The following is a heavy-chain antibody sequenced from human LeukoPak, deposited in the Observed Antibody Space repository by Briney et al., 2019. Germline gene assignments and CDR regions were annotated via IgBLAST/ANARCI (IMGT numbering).Heavy chain of an antibody. J-gene: IGHJ5*02. CDR2: INHSGST. CDR1: GGSFSGYY. V-gene: IGHV4-34*01. D-gene: IGHD3-22*01. CDR3: ARGGIVVVITPHLNWFDP. Sequence: PSETLSLTCAVYGGSFSGYYWSWIRQPPGKGLEWIGEINHSGSTNYNPSLKSRVTISVDTSKNQFSLKLSSVTAADTAVYYCARGGIVVVITPHLNWFDPWGQGTLVTVSS.